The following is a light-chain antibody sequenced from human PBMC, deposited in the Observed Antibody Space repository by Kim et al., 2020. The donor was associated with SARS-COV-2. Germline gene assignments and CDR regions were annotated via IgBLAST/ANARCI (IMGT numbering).Light chain of an antibody. CDR3: ISFTSTSTWV. CDR2: DVS. V-gene: IGLV2-14*03. J-gene: IGLJ3*02. CDR1: SRDVGGYSY. Sequence: QSVLTQPASVSGSPGQSITISCTGTSRDVGGYSYVSWYQQHPGKAPKLKIYDVSNRPSGVSNRFSGSKSGNTASLTISGLQAEDEADYYCISFTSTSTWVFGGGTQLTVL.